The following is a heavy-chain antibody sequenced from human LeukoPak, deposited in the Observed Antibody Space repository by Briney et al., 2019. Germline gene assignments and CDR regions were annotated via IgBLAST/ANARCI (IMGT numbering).Heavy chain of an antibody. CDR2: INHSGST. J-gene: IGHJ5*02. CDR1: GGSFSGYY. Sequence: PETLSLTCAVYGGSFSGYYWSWIRQPPGKGLEWIGEINHSGSTNYNPSLKSRVTISVDTSKNQFSLMLSSVTAADTAVYYCARGRGYCSGGSCYSYWFDAWGQGTLVTVSS. CDR3: ARGRGYCSGGSCYSYWFDA. V-gene: IGHV4-34*01. D-gene: IGHD2-15*01.